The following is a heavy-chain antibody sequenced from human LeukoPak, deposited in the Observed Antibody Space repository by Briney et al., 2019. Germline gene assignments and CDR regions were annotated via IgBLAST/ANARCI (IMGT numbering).Heavy chain of an antibody. CDR2: TSSDATTE. J-gene: IGHJ4*02. V-gene: IGHV3-30-3*01. Sequence: GGSLRLSCAASGFTFSAYAIHWVRQPPGKCLEWVSFTSSDATTEHFADSAKGRFTMSRDNSKNTVYLQMTNLRDEDTAVYYCTRGSGSGSFLIDYWGRGTLVTVSS. CDR1: GFTFSAYA. CDR3: TRGSGSGSFLIDY. D-gene: IGHD3-10*01.